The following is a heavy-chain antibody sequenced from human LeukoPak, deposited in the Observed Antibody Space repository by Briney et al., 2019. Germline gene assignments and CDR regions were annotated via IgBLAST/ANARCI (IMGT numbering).Heavy chain of an antibody. Sequence: GRSLRLSCAASGFTFDDYAMHWVRQAPGKGLEWVSGISWNSGSIGYADSVKGRFTISRDNAKNSLYLQMNSLRAEDTAIYYCARDGGSTFYSSSSSPGRYWGQGTLVTVPS. CDR1: GFTFDDYA. CDR3: ARDGGSTFYSSSSSPGRY. V-gene: IGHV3-9*01. D-gene: IGHD6-6*01. CDR2: ISWNSGSI. J-gene: IGHJ4*02.